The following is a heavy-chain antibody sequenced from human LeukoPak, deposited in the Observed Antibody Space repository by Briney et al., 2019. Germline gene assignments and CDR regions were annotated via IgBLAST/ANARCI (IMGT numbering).Heavy chain of an antibody. CDR2: ISSSGSTI. J-gene: IGHJ4*02. D-gene: IGHD1-26*01. CDR1: RFTFSDYY. CDR3: ARDRAVGATPDY. V-gene: IGHV3-11*01. Sequence: GGSLRLSCAASRFTFSDYYISWIRQAPGKGLEWVSYISSSGSTIYFADSVKGRFTISRDNAKNSLYLQMNSLRAEDTAVYYCARDRAVGATPDYWGQGTLVTVSS.